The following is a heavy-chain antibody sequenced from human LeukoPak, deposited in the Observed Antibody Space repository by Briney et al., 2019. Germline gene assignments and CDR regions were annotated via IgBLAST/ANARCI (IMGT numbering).Heavy chain of an antibody. J-gene: IGHJ4*02. CDR3: AKHSHDGSAPYYEVQLDY. CDR1: GFTFSDYN. Sequence: GGSLRLSCAASGFTFSDYNMRWIRQAPGKGLEWVSTISRSGVATYYANSVKGRFTISRDNSKNTVYLQMNSLRAEDTAIYYCAKHSHDGSAPYYEVQLDYWGQGTLVTVSS. CDR2: ISRSGVAT. V-gene: IGHV3-23*01. D-gene: IGHD3-22*01.